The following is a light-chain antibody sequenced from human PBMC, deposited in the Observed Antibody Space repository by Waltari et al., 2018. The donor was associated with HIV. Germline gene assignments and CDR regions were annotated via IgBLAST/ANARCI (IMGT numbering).Light chain of an antibody. CDR1: SSDVGGYNH. J-gene: IGLJ1*01. Sequence: QSALTQPASVSGSPGQSITISCTGTSSDVGGYNHVSWYQQHPGTAPKLMIFGVSNRPSGVSNRFSGSSSGNTASLTISGLQAEDEADYYCSSYTRSSTLGVFGTGTKVTVL. V-gene: IGLV2-14*03. CDR3: SSYTRSSTLGV. CDR2: GVS.